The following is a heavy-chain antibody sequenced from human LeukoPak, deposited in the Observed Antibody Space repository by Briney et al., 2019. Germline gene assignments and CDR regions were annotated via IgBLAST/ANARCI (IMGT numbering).Heavy chain of an antibody. CDR2: ISGSGGST. J-gene: IGHJ4*02. CDR3: AKCEGPLPGIAVAGPYYFDY. D-gene: IGHD6-19*01. Sequence: PGGSLRLSCAASGFTFRDYYMSWVRQAPGKGLEWVSAISGSGGSTYYADSVKGRFTISRDNSKNTLYLQMNSLRAEDTAVYYCAKCEGPLPGIAVAGPYYFDYWGQGTLVTVSS. V-gene: IGHV3-23*01. CDR1: GFTFRDYY.